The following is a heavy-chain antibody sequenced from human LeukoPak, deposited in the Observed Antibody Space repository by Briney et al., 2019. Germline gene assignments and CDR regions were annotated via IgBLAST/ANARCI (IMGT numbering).Heavy chain of an antibody. CDR3: ARGARYLNWNHYFDY. J-gene: IGHJ4*02. Sequence: PSETLSLTCTVSGGSISSSSYYWGWIRQPAGKGLEWIGRIYTSGSTNYNPSLKSRVTISVDTSKNQFSLKLSSVTAADTAVYYCARGARYLNWNHYFDYWGQGTLVTVSS. D-gene: IGHD3-9*01. CDR2: IYTSGST. CDR1: GGSISSSSYY. V-gene: IGHV4-61*02.